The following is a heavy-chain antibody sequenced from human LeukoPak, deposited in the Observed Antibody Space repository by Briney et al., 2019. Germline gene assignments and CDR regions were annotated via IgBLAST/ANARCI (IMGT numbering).Heavy chain of an antibody. J-gene: IGHJ5*02. D-gene: IGHD1-26*01. CDR2: IYYSGST. CDR3: ARDIEKFDP. CDR1: GGSISNYY. Sequence: SETLSLTCTISGGSISNYYWSWIRQPPGKGLEWIGYIYYSGSTKYNPSLKSRVTISVDTSNNQFSLKLSSVTAADTAVYYCARDIEKFDPWGQGILVTVSS. V-gene: IGHV4-59*01.